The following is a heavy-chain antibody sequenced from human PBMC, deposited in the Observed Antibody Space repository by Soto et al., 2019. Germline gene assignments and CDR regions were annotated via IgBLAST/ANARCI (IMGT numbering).Heavy chain of an antibody. J-gene: IGHJ4*02. Sequence: GSLRLSCAASGFTFSSYWMSWVRQAPGKGLEWVSAISGSGGSTYYADSVKGRFTISRDNSKNTLYLQMNSLRAEHTAVYYCATRCTSTRCYRGIDYWGQGTLVTFSS. CDR1: GFTFSSYW. CDR2: ISGSGGST. V-gene: IGHV3-23*01. CDR3: ATRCTSTRCYRGIDY. D-gene: IGHD2-2*02.